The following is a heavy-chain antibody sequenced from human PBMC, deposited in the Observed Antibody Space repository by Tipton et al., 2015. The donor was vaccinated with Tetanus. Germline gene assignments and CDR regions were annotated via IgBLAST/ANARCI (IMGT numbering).Heavy chain of an antibody. D-gene: IGHD6-19*01. J-gene: IGHJ3*02. Sequence: TLSLTCTVSGGSISSSSYYWGWIRQPPGKGLEWIGTIYYSGSTYYNSSLKSRVTISVDTSKNQFSLKLSSVTAADTAVYYCARTGPVAGTVRDAFDIWGQGTMVTVSS. V-gene: IGHV4-39*01. CDR2: IYYSGST. CDR3: ARTGPVAGTVRDAFDI. CDR1: GGSISSSSYY.